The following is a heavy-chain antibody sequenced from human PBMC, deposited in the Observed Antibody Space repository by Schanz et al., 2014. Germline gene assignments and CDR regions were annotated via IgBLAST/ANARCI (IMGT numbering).Heavy chain of an antibody. CDR1: GHPFTAYY. J-gene: IGHJ6*02. V-gene: IGHV1-2*06. D-gene: IGHD6-13*01. Sequence: QVQLVQSGAEVKKPGASVKVSCKASGHPFTAYYMHWVRQAPGQGLEWMGRINPNSGGTNYAEDYQRGVTMTRDTSVSTVYMELTRPTSADTALYYCARDGHSSIWDSYYFYGLDAGGQGTTVSV. CDR3: ARDGHSSIWDSYYFYGLDA. CDR2: INPNSGGT.